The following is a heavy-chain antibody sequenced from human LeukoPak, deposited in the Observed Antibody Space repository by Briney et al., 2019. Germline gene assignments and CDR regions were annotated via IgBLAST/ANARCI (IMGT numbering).Heavy chain of an antibody. V-gene: IGHV3-30*02. CDR2: IRYDGSNK. CDR3: AKEQNYYDSSGYYI. J-gene: IGHJ4*02. Sequence: GGSLRLSCAASGFTFSSYGMHWVRQAPGKGLEWVTFIRYDGSNKYYADSVKGRFTISRDNSKNTLYLQMNSLRADDTAVYCCAKEQNYYDSSGYYIWGQGTLVTVSS. CDR1: GFTFSSYG. D-gene: IGHD3-22*01.